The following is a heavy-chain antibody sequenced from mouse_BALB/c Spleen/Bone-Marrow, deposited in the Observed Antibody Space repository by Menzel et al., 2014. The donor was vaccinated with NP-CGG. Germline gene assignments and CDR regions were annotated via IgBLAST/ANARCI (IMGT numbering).Heavy chain of an antibody. CDR2: ISGDGRYT. D-gene: IGHD2-4*01. J-gene: IGHJ3*01. V-gene: IGHV5-9-2*01. CDR1: GFSFSNYG. CDR3: ARHAYYDQTEVSFVY. Sequence: EVQRVESGGGLVKSGGSLKLSCAASGFSFSNYGMSWVRQTPEKRLEWVATISGDGRYTFYSDSVKGRFTISRDNAKNNLYLQLSSVRSEDTALYYCARHAYYDQTEVSFVYWGQGTLVTVSA.